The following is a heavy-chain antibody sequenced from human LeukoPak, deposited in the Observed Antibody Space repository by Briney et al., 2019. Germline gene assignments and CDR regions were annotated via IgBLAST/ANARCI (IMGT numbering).Heavy chain of an antibody. J-gene: IGHJ5*02. D-gene: IGHD6-25*01. CDR1: GGSISSYY. Sequence: SETLSLTCTVSGGSISSYYWSWIRQPPGKGLEWIGYIYYSGSTSYNPSLKSRVTISVDTSNNQFSLNVNSVTAADTAVYYCARGGASSEWFDPWGQGTLVTVSS. CDR2: IYYSGST. V-gene: IGHV4-59*01. CDR3: ARGGASSEWFDP.